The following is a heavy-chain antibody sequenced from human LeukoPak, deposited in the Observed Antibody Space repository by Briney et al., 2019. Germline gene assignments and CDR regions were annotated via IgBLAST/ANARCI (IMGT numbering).Heavy chain of an antibody. V-gene: IGHV3-48*04. D-gene: IGHD3-10*01. J-gene: IGHJ3*02. Sequence: GGSLRLSCAASGFTFSSYSMNWVRQAPGKGLEWVSYISSSSSTIYYADSVKGRFTISGDNAKNSLYLQMNSLRAEDTAVYYCARDLFLWFGELSGAFDIWGQGTMVTISS. CDR1: GFTFSSYS. CDR2: ISSSSSTI. CDR3: ARDLFLWFGELSGAFDI.